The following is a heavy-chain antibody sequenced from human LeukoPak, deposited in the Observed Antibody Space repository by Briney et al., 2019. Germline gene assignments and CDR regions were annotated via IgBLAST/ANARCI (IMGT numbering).Heavy chain of an antibody. J-gene: IGHJ4*02. D-gene: IGHD3-3*01. CDR1: GYTFTSYG. CDR2: ISAYNGNT. V-gene: IGHV1-18*01. Sequence: ASVKVSCKASGYTFTSYGISWVRQAPGQGLEWMGWISAYNGNTNYAQKLQGRVTMTTDTSTSTAYMELRSLRSDDTAVYYCARDPLSYTIFGVDPPLDYWGQGTLVTVSS. CDR3: ARDPLSYTIFGVDPPLDY.